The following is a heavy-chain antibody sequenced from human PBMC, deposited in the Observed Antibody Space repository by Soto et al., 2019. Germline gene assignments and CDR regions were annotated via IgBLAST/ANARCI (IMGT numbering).Heavy chain of an antibody. D-gene: IGHD3-3*02. CDR3: TRAYVGCETQPISADY. CDR1: GFTFGSYA. V-gene: IGHV3-49*04. CDR2: IRSTAYSGTT. J-gene: IGHJ4*02. Sequence: EVQLVESGGGLVQPGRSLRLSCTASGFTFGSYAMTWVRQAPGKGLECVGFIRSTAYSGTTEYAASVKGRFTISRDDSKSIAYLQMNSLRTEDTGVCYCTRAYVGCETQPISADYWGQGTLVTVSS.